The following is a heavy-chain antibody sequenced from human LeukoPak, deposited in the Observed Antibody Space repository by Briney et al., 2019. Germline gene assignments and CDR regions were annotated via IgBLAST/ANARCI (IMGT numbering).Heavy chain of an antibody. D-gene: IGHD1-26*01. CDR2: TYYRSKWYN. CDR1: GDSLSSNSAA. J-gene: IGHJ4*02. V-gene: IGHV6-1*01. CDR3: ARGLESGSYEHYFDY. Sequence: SQTLSLTCAISGDSLSSNSAAWNWIRQSPARGLEWLGSTYYRSKWYNDYAVSVKSRITINPDTSKNQFSLQLNSVTPEDTAVYYCARGLESGSYEHYFDYWGQGTLVTVTS.